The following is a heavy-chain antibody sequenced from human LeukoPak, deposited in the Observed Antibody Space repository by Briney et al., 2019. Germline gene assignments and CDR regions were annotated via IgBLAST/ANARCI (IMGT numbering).Heavy chain of an antibody. D-gene: IGHD4-17*01. CDR2: IYYSGST. CDR3: ARESTTTFDY. V-gene: IGHV4-59*01. CDR1: GGSISSYY. Sequence: SSETLSLTCTVSGGSISSYYWSWIRQPPGKGLEWIGYIYYSGSTNYNPSLKSRVTISVDTSKNQFSLKLSSVTAADTAVYYCARESTTTFDYWGQGTLVTVSS. J-gene: IGHJ4*02.